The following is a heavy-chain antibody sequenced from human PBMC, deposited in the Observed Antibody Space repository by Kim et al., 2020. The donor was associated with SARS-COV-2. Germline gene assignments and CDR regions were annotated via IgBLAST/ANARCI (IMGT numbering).Heavy chain of an antibody. CDR2: INHSGST. V-gene: IGHV4-34*01. CDR1: GGSFSGYY. D-gene: IGHD1-26*01. Sequence: SETLSLTCAVYGGSFSGYYWSWIRQPPGKGLEWIGEINHSGSTNYNPSLKSRVTISVDTSKNQFSLKLSTVTAADPAVVYCSRGRGARPGGAAGVSHYG. CDR3: SRGRGARPGGAAGVSHYG. J-gene: IGHJ6*01.